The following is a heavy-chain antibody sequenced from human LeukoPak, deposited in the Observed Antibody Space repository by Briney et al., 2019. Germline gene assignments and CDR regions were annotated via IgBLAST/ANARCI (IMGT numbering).Heavy chain of an antibody. V-gene: IGHV3-23*01. J-gene: IGHJ6*03. CDR2: VGGSGGST. Sequence: PGGSLRPSCAPSGFTFSSYAMSWARQAPGKGMGWVSAVGGSGGSTYYADSVKGRFTISRDTSKNTLYLQMNSLRAEDTAVYYCAKDPLTGGPYYYMDVWGKGTTVTVSS. CDR3: AKDPLTGGPYYYMDV. CDR1: GFTFSSYA. D-gene: IGHD7-27*01.